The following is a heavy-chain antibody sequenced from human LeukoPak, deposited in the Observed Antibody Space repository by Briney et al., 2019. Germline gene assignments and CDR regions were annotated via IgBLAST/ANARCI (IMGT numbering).Heavy chain of an antibody. D-gene: IGHD3-3*01. CDR3: ARRGPFWSGYLAVYYYYGMDV. CDR1: GGTFSSYA. V-gene: IGHV1-69*01. Sequence: SVKVSCKASGGTFSSYAISWVRQAPGQGLEWMGGIIPIFGTANYAQKFQGRVTITADESTSTAYMELSSLRSEDTAVYYCARRGPFWSGYLAVYYYYGMDVWGQGTTVTVSS. CDR2: IIPIFGTA. J-gene: IGHJ6*02.